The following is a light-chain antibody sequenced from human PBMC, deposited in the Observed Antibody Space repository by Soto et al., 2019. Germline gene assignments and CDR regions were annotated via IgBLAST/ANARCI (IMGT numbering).Light chain of an antibody. J-gene: IGLJ1*01. CDR1: SSNIGAGYD. CDR2: GNS. Sequence: QSVLTQPPSVPGAPGQRVTISCTGSSSNIGAGYDAHWYQQLPGTAPKLLIYGNSNRPSGVPDRFSGSKSGTSASLAITGLQAEDEADYYCQSYDSSLSEVFGTGTKVTVL. CDR3: QSYDSSLSEV. V-gene: IGLV1-40*01.